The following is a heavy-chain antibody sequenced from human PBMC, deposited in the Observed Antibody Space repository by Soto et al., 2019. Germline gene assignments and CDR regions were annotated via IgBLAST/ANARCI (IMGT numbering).Heavy chain of an antibody. Sequence: EVQLVESGEGLVQPGGSLRLSCAASGFTFSGYWMSWVRQAPGKGLEWVANIKQDGSEQFYVDSVKGRFTISRDNAKNSLYLQMNGLRAEDTAVYYCAREAVWGQGTTVTVSS. J-gene: IGHJ6*02. CDR2: IKQDGSEQ. CDR1: GFTFSGYW. CDR3: AREAV. V-gene: IGHV3-7*05.